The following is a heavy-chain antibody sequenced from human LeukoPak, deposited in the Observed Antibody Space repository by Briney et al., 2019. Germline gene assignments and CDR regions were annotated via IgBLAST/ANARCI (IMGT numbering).Heavy chain of an antibody. Sequence: SETLSLTCTVSGYSISSGYYWGWIRQPPGKGLEWVANIYRDGNTYYSPSLKSRVTISVDTSKSQFYLRLSSVTAADTAMYYCARLAALRGFYYYMDVWGKGTTVTVSS. CDR3: ARLAALRGFYYYMDV. V-gene: IGHV4-38-2*02. D-gene: IGHD6-6*01. CDR1: GYSISSGYY. J-gene: IGHJ6*03. CDR2: IYRDGNT.